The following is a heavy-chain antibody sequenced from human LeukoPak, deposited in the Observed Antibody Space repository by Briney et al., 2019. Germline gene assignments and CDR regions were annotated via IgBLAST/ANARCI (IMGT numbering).Heavy chain of an antibody. Sequence: SETLSLTCTVSGGSISNYYWSWIRQPAGKGLEWIGRIYTSGSTNYNPSLKSRVTVSVDTSKNQFSLKLSSVTAADTAVYYCARDRGYDSSGYWTDAFDIWGQGTMVTVSS. D-gene: IGHD3-22*01. CDR2: IYTSGST. CDR3: ARDRGYDSSGYWTDAFDI. J-gene: IGHJ3*02. V-gene: IGHV4-4*07. CDR1: GGSISNYY.